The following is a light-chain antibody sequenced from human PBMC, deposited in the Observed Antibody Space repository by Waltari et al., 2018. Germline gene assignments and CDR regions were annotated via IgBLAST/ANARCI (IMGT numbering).Light chain of an antibody. CDR1: GTAVGGFYY. CDR2: DVS. Sequence: HSAVTQPASVYGYPGRSLTISSNGTGTAVGGFYYVSWYQQPPGKAPKLMIYDVSNRPSGVSNRFSGSKSGNTASLTISGLQAEDEADYYCISYISSYTLELFGGRTSLTVL. V-gene: IGLV2-14*03. CDR3: ISYISSYTLEL. J-gene: IGLJ2*01.